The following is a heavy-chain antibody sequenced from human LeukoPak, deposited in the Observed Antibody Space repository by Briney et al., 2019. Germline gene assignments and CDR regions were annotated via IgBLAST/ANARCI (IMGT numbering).Heavy chain of an antibody. V-gene: IGHV4-59*12. CDR3: ARDGYDFWSGYGSRWFDP. Sequence: SETLSLTCTVSGGSISAYYWNWIRQPPGKGLEWIGFFYHSGSSDYNPSLKSRLTISMDTSKNQLSLNLTSVTAADTAVYYCARDGYDFWSGYGSRWFDPWGQGTLVTVSS. CDR1: GGSISAYY. J-gene: IGHJ5*02. CDR2: FYHSGSS. D-gene: IGHD3-3*01.